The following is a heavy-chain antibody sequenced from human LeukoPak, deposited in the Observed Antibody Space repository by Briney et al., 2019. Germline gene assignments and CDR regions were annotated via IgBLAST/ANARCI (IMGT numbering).Heavy chain of an antibody. D-gene: IGHD3-10*01. CDR1: GFTFSSYS. CDR3: TRDANFGYDAFDI. CDR2: IWDDGSNK. V-gene: IGHV3-33*08. J-gene: IGHJ3*02. Sequence: GGSLRLSCAASGFTFSSYSFNWVRQAPGKGLEWVAVIWDDGSNKYYADSVKGRFTISRDNSKNTLYLQLNSLRAEDTAVYYCTRDANFGYDAFDIWGQGTKVTVSS.